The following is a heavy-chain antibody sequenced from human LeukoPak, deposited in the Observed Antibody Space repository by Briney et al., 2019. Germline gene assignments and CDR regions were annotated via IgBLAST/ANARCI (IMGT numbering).Heavy chain of an antibody. CDR2: ISESGDST. Sequence: GGSLRLSCAASGFTFANYVMSWVRQAPGKGLEWVSGISESGDSTYYADSVKGRFAMSRDNLKNTLDLQMNSLRVEDTAVYYCASGGLRWSLNPDYWGQGSLVAVSS. CDR1: GFTFANYV. CDR3: ASGGLRWSLNPDY. D-gene: IGHD3-10*01. V-gene: IGHV3-23*01. J-gene: IGHJ4*02.